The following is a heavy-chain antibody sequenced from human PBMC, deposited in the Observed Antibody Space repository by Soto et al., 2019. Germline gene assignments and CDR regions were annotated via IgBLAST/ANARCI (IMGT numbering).Heavy chain of an antibody. CDR1: GFTFSSYG. V-gene: IGHV3-30*18. CDR2: ISYDGSNK. Sequence: QVQLVESGGGVVQPGRSLRLSCAASGFTFSSYGMHWVRQAPGKGLEWVAVISYDGSNKYYADSVKGRFTISRDNSKNXLYMQMNSLRAEDTAVYYCAKDLWAVTAIPHPFDYWGQGTLVTVSS. CDR3: AKDLWAVTAIPHPFDY. J-gene: IGHJ4*02. D-gene: IGHD2-21*02.